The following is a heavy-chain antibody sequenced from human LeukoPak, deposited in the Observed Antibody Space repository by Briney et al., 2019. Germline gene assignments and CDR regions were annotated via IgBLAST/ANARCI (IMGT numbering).Heavy chain of an antibody. CDR1: GGSISSYY. CDR2: IYYSGST. J-gene: IGHJ2*01. D-gene: IGHD2-8*01. Sequence: PSETLSLTCTVSGGSISSYYWSWIRQPPGKGLEWIGYIYYSGSTNYNPSLKSRVTISVDTSKNQFSLKLSSVTAADTAVYYCARRVLMVYAKNWYFDLWGRGTLVTVSS. CDR3: ARRVLMVYAKNWYFDL. V-gene: IGHV4-59*01.